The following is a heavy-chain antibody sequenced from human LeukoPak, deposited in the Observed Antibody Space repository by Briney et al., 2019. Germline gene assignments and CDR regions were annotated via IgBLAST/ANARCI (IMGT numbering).Heavy chain of an antibody. J-gene: IGHJ4*02. CDR1: GFTFSSYS. CDR3: ARVRSGYCNDY. Sequence: GGSLRLSCAASGFTFSSYSMNWVRQAPGKGLEWVANIKQDGSEKYYVDPVKGRFTISRDNAKNSLYLQMNSLRAEDTAVYYCARVRSGYCNDYWGQGTLVTVSS. D-gene: IGHD3-22*01. CDR2: IKQDGSEK. V-gene: IGHV3-7*05.